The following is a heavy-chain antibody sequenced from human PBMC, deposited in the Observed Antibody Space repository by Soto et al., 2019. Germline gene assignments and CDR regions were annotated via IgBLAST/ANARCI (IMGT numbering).Heavy chain of an antibody. J-gene: IGHJ4*02. CDR3: AHRVLRAVFGLVTTTAIYFDF. Sequence: QITLNESGPTVVKPTETLTLTCTFSGFSLTTSGVGVSWVRQSPGKAPEWLAFIYWDDDKRYSTSLKSRLTITKETSKNPVVLTMANVDPADTATYYCAHRVLRAVFGLVTTTAIYFDFWGQGTPVVVSS. V-gene: IGHV2-5*02. D-gene: IGHD3-3*01. CDR2: IYWDDDK. CDR1: GFSLTTSGVG.